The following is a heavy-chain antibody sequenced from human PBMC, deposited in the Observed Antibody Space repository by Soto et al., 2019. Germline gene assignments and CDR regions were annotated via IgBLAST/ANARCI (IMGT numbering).Heavy chain of an antibody. CDR2: IYDSGNT. CDR1: GGSISGTTYS. J-gene: IGHJ4*02. D-gene: IGHD6-13*01. CDR3: ASGHGAAAGHSNFDY. Sequence: QLQLQESGSGLVKPSQTLSLTCAVSGGSISGTTYSWSWIRQPPGKGLEWIGYIYDSGNTYYNPSLKSQFSISVDRSKNQFSLKLSSVTAADTAVYYCASGHGAAAGHSNFDYWGQGALVTVSS. V-gene: IGHV4-30-2*01.